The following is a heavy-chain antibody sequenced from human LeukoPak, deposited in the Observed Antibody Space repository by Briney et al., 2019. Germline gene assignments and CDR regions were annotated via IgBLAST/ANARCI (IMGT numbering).Heavy chain of an antibody. CDR1: GGPISGYY. Sequence: PSETLSLTCTVSGGPISGYYWSWLRQPPGKGLEWIGHIYYTGSTSYNPSLKSRVTISVDTSKNQFSLKLSYVNAADTAVYYCARYISSGLDYWGQGTLVTVSS. CDR2: IYYTGST. D-gene: IGHD6-6*01. CDR3: ARYISSGLDY. J-gene: IGHJ4*02. V-gene: IGHV4-59*08.